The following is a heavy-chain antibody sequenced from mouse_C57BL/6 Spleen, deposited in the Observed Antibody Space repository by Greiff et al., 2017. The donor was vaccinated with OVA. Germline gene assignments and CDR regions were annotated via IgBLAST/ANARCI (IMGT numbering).Heavy chain of an antibody. J-gene: IGHJ4*01. D-gene: IGHD6-2*01. V-gene: IGHV2-9-1*01. Sequence: VKLQESGPGLVAPSQSLSITCTVSGFSLTSYAISWVRPPPGKGLEWLGVIWTGGGTNYNSALKSRLSISQDNSKSQVFLKMNSLQTDDTARYYCAILSAYAMDDWGQGTSVTVSS. CDR2: IWTGGGT. CDR1: GFSLTSYA. CDR3: AILSAYAMDD.